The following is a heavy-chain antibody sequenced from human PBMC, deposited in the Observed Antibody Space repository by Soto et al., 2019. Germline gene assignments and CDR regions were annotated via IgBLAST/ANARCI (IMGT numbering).Heavy chain of an antibody. CDR3: ATVGTVTYTGVKYYFDY. V-gene: IGHV1-46*01. Sequence: QVQLVQSGAEVKKPGASVKVSCKASGYTFTNYHMHWVRQAPGQGLEWMGIINPTTGTTTYAQNFQGRVNMTRDPSTATVYMELSSLTSGDTAVYYWATVGTVTYTGVKYYFDYWGQGTLVTVSS. CDR1: GYTFTNYH. J-gene: IGHJ4*02. D-gene: IGHD2-2*02. CDR2: INPTTGTT.